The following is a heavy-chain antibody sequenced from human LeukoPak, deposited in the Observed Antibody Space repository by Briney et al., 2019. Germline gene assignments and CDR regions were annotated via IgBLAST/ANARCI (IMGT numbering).Heavy chain of an antibody. J-gene: IGHJ6*03. CDR3: ARESSSPPHQRYYYMDV. CDR1: SGSISSSNYY. CDR2: IYYSGST. D-gene: IGHD6-13*01. V-gene: IGHV4-61*01. Sequence: SQTLSLTCTVSSGSISSSNYYWSWIRQPPGKGLEWIGYIYYSGSTNYNPSLKSRVTISVDTSKNQFSLKLSSVTAADTAVYYCARESSSPPHQRYYYMDVWGKGTTVTVSS.